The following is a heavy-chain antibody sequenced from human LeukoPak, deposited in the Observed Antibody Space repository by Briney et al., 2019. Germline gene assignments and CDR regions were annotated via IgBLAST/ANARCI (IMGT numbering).Heavy chain of an antibody. V-gene: IGHV3-23*01. D-gene: IGHD6-19*01. CDR2: ISGSGGST. CDR1: GFTFSSYA. J-gene: IGHJ4*02. Sequence: GGSLRLSCAASGFTFSSYAMSWVRQAPGKGLEWVSAISGSGGSTYYADSVKGRFTIPRDNSKNTLYLQMNSLRAEDTAVYYCAKERSSGWYGHIHGYWGQGTLVTVSS. CDR3: AKERSSGWYGHIHGY.